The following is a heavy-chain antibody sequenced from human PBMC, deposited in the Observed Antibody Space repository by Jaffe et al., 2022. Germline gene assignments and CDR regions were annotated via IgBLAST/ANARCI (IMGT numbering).Heavy chain of an antibody. CDR1: GFTFSSYS. CDR3: ARDVTNYCSSTSCLWANWFDP. V-gene: IGHV3-48*01. Sequence: EVQLVESGGGLVQPGGSLRLSCAASGFTFSSYSMNWVRQAPGKGLEWVSYISSSSSTIYYADSVKGRFTISRDNAKNSLYLQMNSLRAEDTAVYYCARDVTNYCSSTSCLWANWFDPWGQGTLVTVSS. D-gene: IGHD2-2*01. J-gene: IGHJ5*02. CDR2: ISSSSSTI.